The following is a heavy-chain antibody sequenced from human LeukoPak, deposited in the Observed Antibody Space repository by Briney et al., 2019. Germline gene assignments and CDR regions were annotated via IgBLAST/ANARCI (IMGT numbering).Heavy chain of an antibody. CDR3: AKEGGTAMVPYYYFDY. Sequence: SETLSLTCTVSGGSISSYYWSWIRQPPGKGLEWIGYIYYSGSTNYNPSLKSRVTISVDTSKNQFSLKLSSVTAADTAVYYSAKEGGTAMVPYYYFDYWGQGTLVTVSS. J-gene: IGHJ4*02. CDR1: GGSISSYY. D-gene: IGHD5-18*01. V-gene: IGHV4-59*01. CDR2: IYYSGST.